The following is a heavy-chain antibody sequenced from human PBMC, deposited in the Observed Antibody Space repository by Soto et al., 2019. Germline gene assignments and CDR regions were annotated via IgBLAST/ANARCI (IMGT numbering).Heavy chain of an antibody. CDR1: GFTFRSYG. Sequence: PGGFLRLSSAASGFTFRSYGRHWVRQAPGKGLEWVAVIWNDGSNKYYADSVKGRFTISRDDSKNTVYLQMNSLRVEDTAVYYCARPHHDYGELDYWGQGTLVTVSS. CDR2: IWNDGSNK. J-gene: IGHJ4*02. CDR3: ARPHHDYGELDY. V-gene: IGHV3-33*01. D-gene: IGHD4-17*01.